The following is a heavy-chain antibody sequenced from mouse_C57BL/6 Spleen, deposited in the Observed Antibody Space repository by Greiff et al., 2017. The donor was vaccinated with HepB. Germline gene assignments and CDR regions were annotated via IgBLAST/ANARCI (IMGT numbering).Heavy chain of an antibody. V-gene: IGHV1-15*01. CDR3: RGLRPRRGYFDY. D-gene: IGHD2-2*01. Sequence: QVQLQQSGAELVRPGASVTLSCKASGYTFTDYEMHWVKQTPVHGLEWIGAIDPETGGTAYNQKFKGKAILTADKSSSTAYMELRSLTSEDSAVDYCRGLRPRRGYFDYWGQGTTLTVSS. CDR1: GYTFTDYE. J-gene: IGHJ2*01. CDR2: IDPETGGT.